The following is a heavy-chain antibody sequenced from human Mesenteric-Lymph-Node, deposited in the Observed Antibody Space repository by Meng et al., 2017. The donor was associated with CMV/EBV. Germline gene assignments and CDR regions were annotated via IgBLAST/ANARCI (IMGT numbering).Heavy chain of an antibody. Sequence: GGSLRLSCAASGFPFSNYDMNWVRQAPGKGLEWISSISGSSNYIYYADSVRGRFTISRDNAKNSLFLQMNSLSDEDTAEYYCARDREVQQWLARGSDWGQRTLVTVSS. V-gene: IGHV3-21*01. CDR3: ARDREVQQWLARGSD. CDR1: GFPFSNYD. D-gene: IGHD6-19*01. J-gene: IGHJ4*02. CDR2: ISGSSNYI.